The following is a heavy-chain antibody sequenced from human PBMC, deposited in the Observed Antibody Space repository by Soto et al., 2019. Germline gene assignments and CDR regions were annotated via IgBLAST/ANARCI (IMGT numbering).Heavy chain of an antibody. CDR3: ARGGSYSGYYFDY. CDR2: IWYDGSNK. Sequence: GSLRVSCAASGFTFSSYGMHWVRQAPGKGLEWVAVIWYDGSNKYYADSVKGRFTISRDNSKNTLYLQMNSLRAEDTAVYYCARGGSYSGYYFDYWGQGTLVTVSS. V-gene: IGHV3-33*01. CDR1: GFTFSSYG. J-gene: IGHJ4*02. D-gene: IGHD1-26*01.